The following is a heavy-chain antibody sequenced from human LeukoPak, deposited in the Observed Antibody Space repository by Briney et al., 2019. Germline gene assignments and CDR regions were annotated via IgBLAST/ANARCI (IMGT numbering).Heavy chain of an antibody. CDR3: AKGGVYCSGGNCYSADY. CDR1: GFSFTIYA. CDR2: ISSSGGST. J-gene: IGHJ4*02. D-gene: IGHD2-15*01. Sequence: PGGSLRLSRAASGFSFTIYAMTWVRQAPGKGLEWVSAISSSGGSTHYADSVKGRFTISRDNSKNTLYLQMNSLRVEDTAVYYCAKGGVYCSGGNCYSADYWGQGTLVTVSS. V-gene: IGHV3-23*01.